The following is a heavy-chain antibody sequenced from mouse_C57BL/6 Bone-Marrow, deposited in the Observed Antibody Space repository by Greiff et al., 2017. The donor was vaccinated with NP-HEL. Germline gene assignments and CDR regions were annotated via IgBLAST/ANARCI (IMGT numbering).Heavy chain of an antibody. V-gene: IGHV1-64*01. CDR3: APSTVVARDYAMDY. CDR1: GYTFTSYW. Sequence: QVQLQQPGAELVKPGASVKLSCKASGYTFTSYWMHWVKQRPGQGLEWIGMIHPNSGSTNYNEKFKSKATLTVDQSSSTAYMQLSSLTSEDSAVYYCAPSTVVARDYAMDYWGQGTSVTVSS. D-gene: IGHD1-1*01. CDR2: IHPNSGST. J-gene: IGHJ4*01.